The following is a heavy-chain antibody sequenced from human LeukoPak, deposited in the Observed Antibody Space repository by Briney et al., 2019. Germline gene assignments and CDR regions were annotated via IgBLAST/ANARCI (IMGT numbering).Heavy chain of an antibody. CDR2: IIPIFGTA. CDR1: GGTFSSYA. CDR3: ARDDPPTGYYYYYYGMDV. D-gene: IGHD1-1*01. Sequence: SVKVSCKASGGTFSSYAISWVRQAPGQGLEWMGGIIPIFGTANYAQKFQGRVTITADESTSTAYMELSSLRSEDTAVYYCARDDPPTGYYYYYYGMDVWGQGTTVTVSS. V-gene: IGHV1-69*13. J-gene: IGHJ6*02.